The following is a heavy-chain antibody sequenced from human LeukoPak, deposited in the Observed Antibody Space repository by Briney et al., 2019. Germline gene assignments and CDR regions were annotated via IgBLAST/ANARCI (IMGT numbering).Heavy chain of an antibody. J-gene: IGHJ2*01. CDR2: IYYSGIT. Sequence: SETLSLTCTVSGGSINSYYWSWIRQPPGKGLEWSGYIYYSGITNYNPSLESRVTMSVDTSTVSLKLSSVHDADTALYYCERNVRTNWGWQYFDLWGRGTLVTVSS. CDR1: GGSINSYY. V-gene: IGHV4-59*08. D-gene: IGHD7-27*01. CDR3: ERNVRTNWGWQYFDL.